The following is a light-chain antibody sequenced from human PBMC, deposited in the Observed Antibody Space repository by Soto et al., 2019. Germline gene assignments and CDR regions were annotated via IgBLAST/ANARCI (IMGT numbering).Light chain of an antibody. Sequence: DLQMTQSPSSLSASIGDRVTITCRASQSVSSSLNWYQQKPGKAPKLLMYAASSLQSGVPSSFSGSGSGTDFTLTISSLQPEHFATYYCQQTYTTPWTFGQGTKVEIK. J-gene: IGKJ1*01. CDR2: AAS. CDR3: QQTYTTPWT. CDR1: QSVSSS. V-gene: IGKV1-39*01.